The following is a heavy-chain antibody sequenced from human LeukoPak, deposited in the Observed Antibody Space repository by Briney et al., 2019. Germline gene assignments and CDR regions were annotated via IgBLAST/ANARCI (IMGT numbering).Heavy chain of an antibody. CDR1: GFTFDDYA. D-gene: IGHD3-22*01. V-gene: IGHV3-9*01. Sequence: PGRSLRLSCAASGFTFDDYAMHWVRQAPGKGLEWVSGISWNSGSIGYADSVKGRFTISRDNAKNSLYLQMNSLRAEDTALYYCAKGNYYDSSGYYAEKDYYFDYWGQGALVTVSS. CDR2: ISWNSGSI. CDR3: AKGNYYDSSGYYAEKDYYFDY. J-gene: IGHJ4*02.